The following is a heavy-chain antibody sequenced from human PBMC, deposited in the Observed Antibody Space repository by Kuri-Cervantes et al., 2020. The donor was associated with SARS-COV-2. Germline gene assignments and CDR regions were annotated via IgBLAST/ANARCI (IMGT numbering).Heavy chain of an antibody. CDR2: ISKNSDTI. CDR1: GFIFSGYS. D-gene: IGHD3-3*01. Sequence: GGSLRLSCAASGFIFSGYSMNWVRQAPGKGLEWLSYISKNSDTISYADSVKGRFTISRDSAKSSLYLQMNSLRVEDTAVYYCARYFGVITVDYWGRGTLVTVSS. V-gene: IGHV3-48*04. J-gene: IGHJ4*02. CDR3: ARYFGVITVDY.